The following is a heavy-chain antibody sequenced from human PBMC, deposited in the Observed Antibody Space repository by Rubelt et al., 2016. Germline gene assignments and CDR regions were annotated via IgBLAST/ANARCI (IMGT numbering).Heavy chain of an antibody. D-gene: IGHD2-21*02. Sequence: SYYWSWIRQPPGKGLEWIGYIYYSGGAIYNPSLRSRVTISVDRSKNEFSLDLTSVSAADTAVYYCARQSDFWYFGLWGRSTLVTVSS. CDR3: ARQSDFWYFGL. V-gene: IGHV4-59*08. J-gene: IGHJ2*01. CDR2: IYYSGGA. CDR1: SYY.